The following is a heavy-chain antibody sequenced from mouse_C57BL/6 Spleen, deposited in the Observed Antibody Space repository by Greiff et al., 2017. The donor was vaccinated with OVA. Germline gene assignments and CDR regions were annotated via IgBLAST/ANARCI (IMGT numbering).Heavy chain of an antibody. CDR3: ARDSNWDKYFDV. J-gene: IGHJ1*03. CDR1: GFTFSDYG. Sequence: EVKVVESGGGLVKPGGSLKLSCAASGFTFSDYGMHWVRQAPEKGLEWVAYISSGSSTIYYADTVKGRFTISRDNAKNTLFLQMTSLRSEDTAMYYCARDSNWDKYFDVWGTGTTVTVSS. V-gene: IGHV5-17*01. CDR2: ISSGSSTI. D-gene: IGHD4-1*01.